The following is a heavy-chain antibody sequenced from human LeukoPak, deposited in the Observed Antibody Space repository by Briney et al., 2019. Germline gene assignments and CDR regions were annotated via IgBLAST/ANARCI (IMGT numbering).Heavy chain of an antibody. CDR1: GGSFSGYY. D-gene: IGHD3-22*01. J-gene: IGHJ4*02. CDR2: INHSGST. V-gene: IGHV4-34*01. Sequence: KPSETLSLTCAVYGGSFSGYYWSWIRQPPGKGLEWIGEINHSGSTNYNPSLKSRVTISVDTSKNQFSLKLSSVTAADTAVYYCARVKAYDSSGYYQRPGEVDYWGQGTLVTVSS. CDR3: ARVKAYDSSGYYQRPGEVDY.